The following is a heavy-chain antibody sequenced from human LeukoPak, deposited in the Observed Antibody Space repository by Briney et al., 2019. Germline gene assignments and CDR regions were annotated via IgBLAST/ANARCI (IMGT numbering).Heavy chain of an antibody. V-gene: IGHV1-69*04. D-gene: IGHD3-10*01. J-gene: IGHJ2*01. CDR3: ARGPRSGSYYNVNWYFDL. CDR1: GGTFSSYA. Sequence: GSSVKVSCKASGGTFSSYAISWVRQAPGQGLEWMGRIIPILGIANYAQKFQGRVTITRNTSISTAYMELSSLRSEDTAVYYCARGPRSGSYYNVNWYFDLWGRGTLVTVSS. CDR2: IIPILGIA.